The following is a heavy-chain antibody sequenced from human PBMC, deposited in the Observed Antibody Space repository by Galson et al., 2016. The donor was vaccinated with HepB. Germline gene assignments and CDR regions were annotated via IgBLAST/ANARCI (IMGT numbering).Heavy chain of an antibody. D-gene: IGHD7-27*01. V-gene: IGHV3-30*03. CDR1: GFAFSRKS. J-gene: IGHJ4*02. CDR3: ARDPDLGYFDF. CDR2: ISFDGAKK. Sequence: SLRLSCAASGFAFSRKSMHWIRQAPGKGLEWVAFISFDGAKKDFADSVKGRFTISRDNSKDTVSLQMNSLTPDDTALYYCARDPDLGYFDFWGPGTLITVSS.